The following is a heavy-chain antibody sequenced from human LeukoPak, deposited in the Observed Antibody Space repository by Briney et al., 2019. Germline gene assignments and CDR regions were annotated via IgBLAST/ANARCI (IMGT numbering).Heavy chain of an antibody. CDR3: ARVLMPQVAFDY. CDR1: GYTFTSYG. J-gene: IGHJ4*02. V-gene: IGHV1-18*01. D-gene: IGHD5-12*01. Sequence: ASVKVSCKASGYTFTSYGISWVRQAPGQGLEWMGWISAYNGNANYAQKLQGRVTMTRDTSTSTVYMELSSLRSEDTAVYYCARVLMPQVAFDYWGQGTLVTVSS. CDR2: ISAYNGNA.